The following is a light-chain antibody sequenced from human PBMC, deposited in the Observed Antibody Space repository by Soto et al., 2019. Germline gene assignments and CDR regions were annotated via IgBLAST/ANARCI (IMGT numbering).Light chain of an antibody. CDR1: QSVSTR. J-gene: IGKJ1*01. CDR2: DAS. CDR3: QQYSVYWT. Sequence: MQMTQSPSSLSASVGDRVTIIFRASQSVSTRLAWYQQKPGKAPKVLIYDASSWAGGVPSRFTGSGSGTEFTLTINSLQPDDFATYYCQQYSVYWTFGQGTKVDI. V-gene: IGKV1-5*02.